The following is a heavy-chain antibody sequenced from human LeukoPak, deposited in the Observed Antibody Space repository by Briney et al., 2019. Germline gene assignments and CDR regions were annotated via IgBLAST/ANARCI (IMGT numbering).Heavy chain of an antibody. D-gene: IGHD1-26*01. Sequence: GGSLRLSCAASGFTFSDHYMDWVRQAPGKGLEWVGRTRKKINSYTTEYAASVKGRFTISRDDSKKSLYLQMNSLRAEDTAVYYCTRVVLVGTTYSYFDYWGQGTLVTVSS. V-gene: IGHV3-72*01. CDR3: TRVVLVGTTYSYFDY. J-gene: IGHJ4*02. CDR1: GFTFSDHY. CDR2: TRKKINSYTT.